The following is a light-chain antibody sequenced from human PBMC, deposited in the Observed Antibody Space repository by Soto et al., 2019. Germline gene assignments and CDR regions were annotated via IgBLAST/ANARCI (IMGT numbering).Light chain of an antibody. V-gene: IGLV1-40*01. CDR1: SSNIGAGYD. Sequence: QSVLTQPPSVSGAPGQRVTISCTGSSSNIGAGYDVHWYQQLPGTAPKLLIYGNSNRPSGVPDRFSGSKSDTSASLAITGLQAEDEADYYCQSYDSSLSDAWVFGGGTKLTVL. CDR2: GNS. J-gene: IGLJ3*02. CDR3: QSYDSSLSDAWV.